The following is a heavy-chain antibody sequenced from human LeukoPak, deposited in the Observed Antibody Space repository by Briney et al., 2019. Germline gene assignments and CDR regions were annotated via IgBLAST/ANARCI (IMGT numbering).Heavy chain of an antibody. CDR3: ARQAPGLRSDYYYYYMAV. D-gene: IGHD4-17*01. Sequence: SETLSLTCTVSGGSISSYYWSWIRQPPGKGLEWIGYIYYSGSTNYNPSLKSRVTISVDTSKNQFSLKLSSVTAADTAVYFCARQAPGLRSDYYYYYMAVWGRGTTVTVSS. CDR2: IYYSGST. V-gene: IGHV4-59*08. CDR1: GGSISSYY. J-gene: IGHJ6*03.